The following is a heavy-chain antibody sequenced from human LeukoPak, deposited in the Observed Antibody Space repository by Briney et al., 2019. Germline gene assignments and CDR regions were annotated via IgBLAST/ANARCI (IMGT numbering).Heavy chain of an antibody. D-gene: IGHD3-3*01. V-gene: IGHV3-30*02. CDR3: GKVYYDFWSGPSLGAFDI. CDR2: IRYDGNNK. J-gene: IGHJ3*02. Sequence: PGGSLRLSCAASGFTFRTYGMHWVRQAPGKGLEWVAFIRYDGNNKYYADSVKGRFTISRDNSKNTLYLQMNSLRAEDTVVYYCGKVYYDFWSGPSLGAFDIWGQGTMLTVSS. CDR1: GFTFRTYG.